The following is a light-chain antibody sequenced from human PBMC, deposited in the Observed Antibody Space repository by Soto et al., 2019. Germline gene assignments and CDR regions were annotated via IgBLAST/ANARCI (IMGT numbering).Light chain of an antibody. V-gene: IGKV1-5*03. CDR1: QRNRSG. CDR2: AAS. J-gene: IGKJ4*01. CDR3: QPPHAHPLT. Sequence: DIQMTQSPSTLSASVGDRVTITCRSCQRNRSGFAWYQQGPGKAPKLLMSAASSLLSGVPSRFSVSASGTEFTLTISRLQPDDFATYPSQPPHAHPLTLGGGP.